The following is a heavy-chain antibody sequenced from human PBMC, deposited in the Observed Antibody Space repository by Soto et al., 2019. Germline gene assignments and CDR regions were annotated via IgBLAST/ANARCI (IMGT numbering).Heavy chain of an antibody. J-gene: IGHJ4*02. CDR3: ARGLVGSRRGLFDY. CDR1: GYSFTSYW. Sequence: GESLKISCKGSGYSFTSYWIGWVRQMPGKGLEWMGIIYPGDSDTRYSPSFQGQVIISADKSDRTAYLQWSSLKASDTALYYCARGLVGSRRGLFDYWGQGALVTVSS. CDR2: IYPGDSDT. V-gene: IGHV5-51*01. D-gene: IGHD2-15*01.